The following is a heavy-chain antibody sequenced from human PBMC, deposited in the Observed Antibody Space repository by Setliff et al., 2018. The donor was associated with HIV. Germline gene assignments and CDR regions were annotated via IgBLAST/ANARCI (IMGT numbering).Heavy chain of an antibody. D-gene: IGHD3-10*01. CDR3: ASGKGVGGVIITGGLDV. J-gene: IGHJ6*04. V-gene: IGHV1-8*01. CDR2: MNPNTGVA. CDR1: GHTFSNSD. Sequence: ASVKVSCKASGHTFSNSDIHWVRRATGQGLEWMGWMNPNTGVAGYALKFQGRVTMTRDTSISAAYMELSSLTSEDTAVYWCASGKGVGGVIITGGLDVWGKGTTVTVSS.